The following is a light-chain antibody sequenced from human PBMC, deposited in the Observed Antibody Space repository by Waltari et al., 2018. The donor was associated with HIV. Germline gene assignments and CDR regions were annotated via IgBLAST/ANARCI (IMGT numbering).Light chain of an antibody. V-gene: IGKV3-11*01. Sequence: EIVLTQSPATLSLSPGERATLSCRASQNVNNYLAWYQQRPGQAPRLLVYDASSGFGTDFTLTISSLEPEDFAVYYCQQRSNSVTFGQGTKLEIK. CDR1: QNVNNY. J-gene: IGKJ2*01. CDR3: QQRSNSVT. CDR2: DAS.